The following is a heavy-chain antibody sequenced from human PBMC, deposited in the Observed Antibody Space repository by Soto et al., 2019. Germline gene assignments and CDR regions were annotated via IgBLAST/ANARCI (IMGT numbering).Heavy chain of an antibody. V-gene: IGHV1-2*02. D-gene: IGHD3-10*01. Sequence: ASVQVSCKASGYTFTGYYMHWVRQAPGQGLEWMGWINPNSGGTNYAQKFQGRVTMTRDTSISTAYMELSRLRSDDTAVYYCARDPRVTMVRGVPLGMDVWGQGTTVTVSS. J-gene: IGHJ6*02. CDR2: INPNSGGT. CDR3: ARDPRVTMVRGVPLGMDV. CDR1: GYTFTGYY.